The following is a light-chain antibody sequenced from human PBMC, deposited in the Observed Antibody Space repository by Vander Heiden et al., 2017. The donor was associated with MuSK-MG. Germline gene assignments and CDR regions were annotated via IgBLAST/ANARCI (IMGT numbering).Light chain of an antibody. CDR3: QAWDSSTAV. V-gene: IGLV3-1*01. Sequence: SYKLTHPPSVSVSPGQTASITCSGDKLGDKYVCWYQQKPGQSPVLVIYQDTKRPSGIPERFSGSNSGNTATLTITGTQSMDEADYYCQAWDSSTAVFGGGTRLTVL. J-gene: IGLJ2*01. CDR2: QDT. CDR1: KLGDKY.